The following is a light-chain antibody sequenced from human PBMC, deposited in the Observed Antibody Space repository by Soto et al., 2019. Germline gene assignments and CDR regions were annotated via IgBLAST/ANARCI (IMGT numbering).Light chain of an antibody. Sequence: EVVLTQSPGTLSLSPGEGATLSCRASHNISSTYLAWYQQKPGQAPRLLIYGASSRATGIPDRFSGSGSGTDFTLTVSRLEPEDFAVFYCQHYGSSMYTFGQGTRLAIK. CDR1: HNISSTY. CDR3: QHYGSSMYT. V-gene: IGKV3-20*01. CDR2: GAS. J-gene: IGKJ2*01.